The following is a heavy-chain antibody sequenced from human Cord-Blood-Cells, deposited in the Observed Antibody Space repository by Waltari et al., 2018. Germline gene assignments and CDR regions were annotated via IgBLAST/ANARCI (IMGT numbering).Heavy chain of an antibody. CDR3: ARAGAPSSWQVHYYYYGMDV. V-gene: IGHV3-30-3*01. CDR2: ISYDESNK. CDR1: GFTFSSYA. J-gene: IGHJ6*02. Sequence: QVQLVESGGGVVQPGRSLRLSCAASGFTFSSYAMHWVRPAPGKGLEWVAVISYDESNKYYADSGKGRFTIARDNAKNTLYLQMNSLRAEDTAVYYCARAGAPSSWQVHYYYYGMDVWGQGTRSPSP. D-gene: IGHD6-13*01.